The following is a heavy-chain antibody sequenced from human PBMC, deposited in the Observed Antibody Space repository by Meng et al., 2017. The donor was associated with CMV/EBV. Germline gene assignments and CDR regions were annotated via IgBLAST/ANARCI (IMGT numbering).Heavy chain of an antibody. CDR2: INPNSGGT. V-gene: IGHV1-2*02. D-gene: IGHD6-13*01. Sequence: VHLVPSGSEVNQPEASVKVSRKASGYTFTGYYMPWVRQAPGQVLEWMGWINPNSGGTNYAQKFQGRVTMTRDTSISTAYMELSRLRSDDTAVYYCARQHNSSSWIINWFDPWGQGTLVTVSS. CDR1: GYTFTGYY. CDR3: ARQHNSSSWIINWFDP. J-gene: IGHJ5*02.